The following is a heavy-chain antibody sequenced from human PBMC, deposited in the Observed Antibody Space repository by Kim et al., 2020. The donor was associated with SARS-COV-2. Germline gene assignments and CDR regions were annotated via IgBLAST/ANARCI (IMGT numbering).Heavy chain of an antibody. CDR2: ISGSGGST. J-gene: IGHJ4*02. D-gene: IGHD3-10*01. CDR1: GFTFSSYA. V-gene: IGHV3-23*01. CDR3: AKDLGITMVRGGS. Sequence: GGSLRLSCAASGFTFSSYAMSWVRQAPGKGLEWVSAISGSGGSTYYADSVMGRFTISRDNSKNTLYLQMNSLRAEDTAVYYCAKDLGITMVRGGSWGQGTLVTVSS.